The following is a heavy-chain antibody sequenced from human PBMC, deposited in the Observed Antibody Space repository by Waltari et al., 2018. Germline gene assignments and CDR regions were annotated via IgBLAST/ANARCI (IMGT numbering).Heavy chain of an antibody. J-gene: IGHJ5*02. CDR2: INPNSGGT. CDR1: GYTFTGYY. D-gene: IGHD3-10*01. CDR3: ARLGITMVRGIGWFDP. V-gene: IGHV1-2*06. Sequence: QVQLVQSGAEVKKPGASVQVSCQASGYTFTGYYMHWVRPAPGQGLEWMGRINPNSGGTNYAQKFQGRVTMTRDTSISTAYMELSRLRSDDTAVYYCARLGITMVRGIGWFDPWGQGTLVTVSS.